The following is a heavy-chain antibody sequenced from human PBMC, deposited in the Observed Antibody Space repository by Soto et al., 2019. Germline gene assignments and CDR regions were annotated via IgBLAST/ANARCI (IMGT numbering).Heavy chain of an antibody. D-gene: IGHD3-3*01. V-gene: IGHV1-24*01. CDR3: AAGVRFLEWFRYYFDY. CDR1: GYTLTELS. Sequence: QVQLVQSGAEVKKPGASVKVSCKVSGYTLTELSMHWVRQAPGKGLEWMGGFDPEDDETIYAQKFQGRVTMTEDTSTDTAYMELSSLRSEDTAVYYCAAGVRFLEWFRYYFDYWGQGTLVTVSS. J-gene: IGHJ4*02. CDR2: FDPEDDET.